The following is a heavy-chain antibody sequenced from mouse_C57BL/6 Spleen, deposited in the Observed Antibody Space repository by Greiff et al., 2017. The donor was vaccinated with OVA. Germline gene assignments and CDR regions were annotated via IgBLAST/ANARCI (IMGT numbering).Heavy chain of an antibody. CDR3: ARHRGYEDYFDY. CDR1: GFSLNSYG. Sequence: VKLMESGPGLVAPSQSLSITCTVSGFSLNSYGVHWVRQPPGKGLEWLVVIWSDGSTTYNSALKSRLSISKDNSKSQVFLKMNSLHTDDTAMYYCARHRGYEDYFDYWGQGTTLTVSS. J-gene: IGHJ2*01. CDR2: IWSDGST. V-gene: IGHV2-6-1*01. D-gene: IGHD2-2*01.